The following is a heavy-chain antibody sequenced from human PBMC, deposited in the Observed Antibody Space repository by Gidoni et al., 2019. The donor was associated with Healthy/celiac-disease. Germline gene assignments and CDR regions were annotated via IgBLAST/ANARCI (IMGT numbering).Heavy chain of an antibody. J-gene: IGHJ6*02. D-gene: IGHD3-10*01. CDR1: GFTFSSYG. Sequence: VVQPGRSLRLPCAASGFTFSSYGMHWVRQAPGKGLEWVAVISYDGSNKYYADSVKGRFTISRDNSKNTLYLQMNSLRAEDTAVYYCAKAQGLLWFGEFGEGGMDVWGQGTTVTVSS. CDR2: ISYDGSNK. V-gene: IGHV3-30*18. CDR3: AKAQGLLWFGEFGEGGMDV.